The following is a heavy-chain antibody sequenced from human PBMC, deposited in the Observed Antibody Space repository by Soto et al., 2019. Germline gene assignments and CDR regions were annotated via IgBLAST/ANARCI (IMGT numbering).Heavy chain of an antibody. CDR3: VRTAREGAVAPHWFDR. V-gene: IGHV4-30-4*01. Sequence: TLSLTCTFSGASIRSTDYYWSWILQAPGKGLEWIGYVYYTGSTYYNPSLMSRLTISVDTSKNQFSLKLTSVTAAETAVYYCVRTAREGAVAPHWFDRWGQGTQVTVPS. CDR2: VYYTGST. CDR1: GASIRSTDYY. J-gene: IGHJ5*02. D-gene: IGHD2-21*02.